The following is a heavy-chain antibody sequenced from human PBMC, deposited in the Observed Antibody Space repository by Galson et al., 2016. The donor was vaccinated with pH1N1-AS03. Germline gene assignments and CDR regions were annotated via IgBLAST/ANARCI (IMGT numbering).Heavy chain of an antibody. V-gene: IGHV3-64*01. Sequence: SLRLSCAASGFTFSSYAMFWVRQAPGKGLEYVSAISGNGFSTYYASSVKDRFTISRDNSMNTLFLQMGSLRPEDMAVYYCARGPVSYSNYWFPPPDYWGQGTLVTVSS. CDR3: ARGPVSYSNYWFPPPDY. CDR1: GFTFSSYA. D-gene: IGHD6-13*01. J-gene: IGHJ4*02. CDR2: ISGNGFST.